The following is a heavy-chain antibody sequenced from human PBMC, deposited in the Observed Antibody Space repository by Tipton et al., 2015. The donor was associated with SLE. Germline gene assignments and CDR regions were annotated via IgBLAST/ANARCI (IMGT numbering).Heavy chain of an antibody. CDR1: GYSISSGYY. J-gene: IGHJ4*02. Sequence: LRLSCTVSGYSISSGYYWGWIRQPPGRGLECIGNIYHSGSTYYNPSLKSRVTISVDTSKNQFSLKLSSVTAADTAVYYCARDGYTHFLDYWGQGTLVTVSS. V-gene: IGHV4-38-2*02. CDR3: ARDGYTHFLDY. D-gene: IGHD5-18*01. CDR2: IYHSGST.